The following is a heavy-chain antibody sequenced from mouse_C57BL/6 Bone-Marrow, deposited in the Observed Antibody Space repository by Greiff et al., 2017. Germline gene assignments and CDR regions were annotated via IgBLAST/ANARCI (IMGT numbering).Heavy chain of an antibody. CDR3: AQLTGTPFAY. CDR1: GYTFTSYW. V-gene: IGHV1-52*01. Sequence: QVQLQQPGAELVRPGSSVKLSCKASGYTFTSYWMQWVKQRPIQGLEWIGNIDPSDSETHYNQKFKDKATLTVDKSSSTAYMQLSSLTSEDSAVYYCAQLTGTPFAYWGQGTLVTVSA. J-gene: IGHJ3*01. D-gene: IGHD4-1*01. CDR2: IDPSDSET.